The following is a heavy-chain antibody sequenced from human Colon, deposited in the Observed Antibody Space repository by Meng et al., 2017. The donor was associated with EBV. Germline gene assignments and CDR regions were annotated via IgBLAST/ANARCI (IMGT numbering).Heavy chain of an antibody. D-gene: IGHD2-21*01. CDR2: IHHSGSA. J-gene: IGHJ4*02. CDR1: GGAMNSGNYY. V-gene: IGHV4-30-4*01. CDR3: ASFDHIPRRNYFDY. Sequence: LHGSGPGLGDPSPPPALTFLVSGGAMNSGNYYWSWIRQPPGKGLEWIGYIHHSGSAYHNPSLKSRVSISVDTSKNQFSLNLNSMTAADTAVYYCASFDHIPRRNYFDYWGQGTLVTVSS.